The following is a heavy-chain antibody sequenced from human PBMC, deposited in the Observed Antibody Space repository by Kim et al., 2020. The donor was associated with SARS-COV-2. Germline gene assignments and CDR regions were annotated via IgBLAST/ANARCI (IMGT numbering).Heavy chain of an antibody. D-gene: IGHD2-2*02. CDR1: GYTFTSYG. CDR3: ARGGYGYCSSTSCYTGDELFDP. Sequence: SVKVSCKASGYTFTSYGISWVRQAPGQGLEWMGWISAYNGNTNYAQKLQGRVTMTTDTSTSTAYMELRSLRSDDTAVYYCARGGYGYCSSTSCYTGDELFDPWGQGTLVTVSS. CDR2: ISAYNGNT. V-gene: IGHV1-18*04. J-gene: IGHJ5*02.